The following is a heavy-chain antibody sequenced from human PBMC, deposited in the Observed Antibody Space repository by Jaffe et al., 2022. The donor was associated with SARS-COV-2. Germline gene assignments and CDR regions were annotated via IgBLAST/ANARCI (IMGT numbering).Heavy chain of an antibody. Sequence: DVQLVESGGGLVQPGGSLRLSCAASGFTFVNYWMTWVRQAPGKGLEWVANIKEDGSEKYYVDSVRGRFTISRDNAKNSLYLQMNSLRAEDTAVYYCARVLFVGSRAGEAYWGQGTLVTVSS. V-gene: IGHV3-7*03. J-gene: IGHJ4*02. D-gene: IGHD2-15*01. CDR2: IKEDGSEK. CDR3: ARVLFVGSRAGEAY. CDR1: GFTFVNYW.